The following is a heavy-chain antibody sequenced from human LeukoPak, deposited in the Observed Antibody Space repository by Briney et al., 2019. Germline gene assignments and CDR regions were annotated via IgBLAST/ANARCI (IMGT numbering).Heavy chain of an antibody. CDR3: ARDRGFYMITFGGVTPGWFDP. CDR2: IIPIFGTA. CDR1: GGTFSSYA. J-gene: IGHJ5*02. D-gene: IGHD3-16*01. Sequence: SVKVSCKASGGTFSSYAISWVRQAPGQGLEWMGGIIPIFGTANYAQKFQRRVTITTDESTSTAYMELSSLRSEDTAVYYCARDRGFYMITFGGVTPGWFDPWGQGTLVTVSS. V-gene: IGHV1-69*05.